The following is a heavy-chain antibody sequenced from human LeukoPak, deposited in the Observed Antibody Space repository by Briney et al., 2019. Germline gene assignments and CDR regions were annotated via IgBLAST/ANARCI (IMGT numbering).Heavy chain of an antibody. D-gene: IGHD3-10*01. V-gene: IGHV3-30*18. Sequence: GGSLRLSCAASGFTFRSYGMHWVRQAPGKGLEWVAVISYDGSNKEYADSVKGRFTISRDNSMHTLYLQMNSLRIEDTALYYCAKDWKYYDSGTYIHYYYYYMDDWGKGTTVTVSS. CDR1: GFTFRSYG. CDR3: AKDWKYYDSGTYIHYYYYYMDD. J-gene: IGHJ6*03. CDR2: ISYDGSNK.